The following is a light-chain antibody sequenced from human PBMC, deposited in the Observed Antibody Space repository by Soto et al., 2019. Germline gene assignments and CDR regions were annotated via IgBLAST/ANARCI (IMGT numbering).Light chain of an antibody. CDR2: GAS. J-gene: IGKJ1*01. CDR3: QQYGSSPPTT. CDR1: QSVSSSY. V-gene: IGKV3-20*01. Sequence: EIVLTQSPGTLSLSPGERATLSCRPSQSVSSSYLAWYQQKPGQAPRLLIYGASSRATGVPDRFSGSGSGTDFTLTITRLEPEDFAVYYCQQYGSSPPTTFGQGTKVDIK.